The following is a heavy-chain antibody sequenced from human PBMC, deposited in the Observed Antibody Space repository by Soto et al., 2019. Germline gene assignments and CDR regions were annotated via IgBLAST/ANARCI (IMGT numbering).Heavy chain of an antibody. V-gene: IGHV3-11*01. CDR1: GFTFSDYY. D-gene: IGHD4-17*01. CDR3: ARAVTTSRYWYFDL. CDR2: ISSSGSTI. Sequence: QVQLVESGGGLVKPGGSLRLSCAASGFTFSDYYMSWIRQAPGKGLEWVSYISSSGSTIYYADSVKGRFPISRDNAKNSLYLQMKSQRAEDTAVYYCARAVTTSRYWYFDLLGRGTLVTGSP. J-gene: IGHJ2*01.